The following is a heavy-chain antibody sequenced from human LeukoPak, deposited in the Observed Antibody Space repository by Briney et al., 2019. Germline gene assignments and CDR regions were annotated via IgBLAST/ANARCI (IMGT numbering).Heavy chain of an antibody. CDR3: AREDYYGSGSFGANDY. J-gene: IGHJ4*02. CDR2: IWYDGSNK. Sequence: GSLRLSCAASGFTFSSYGMHWVRQAPGKGLEWVAVIWYDGSNKYYADSVKGRFTISRDNSKNTLYLQMNSLRAEDTAVYYCAREDYYGSGSFGANDYWGRGTLVTVSS. V-gene: IGHV3-33*01. CDR1: GFTFSSYG. D-gene: IGHD3-10*01.